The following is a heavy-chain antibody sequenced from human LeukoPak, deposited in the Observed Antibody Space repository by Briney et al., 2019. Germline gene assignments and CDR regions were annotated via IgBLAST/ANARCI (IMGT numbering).Heavy chain of an antibody. CDR3: ASHSSGYYYEIDY. CDR2: ISGSGGST. Sequence: GGSLRLSCAASGFTFSSYAMSWVRQAPGKGLEWVSAISGSGGSTYYVDSVKGRFTISRDNFKNTLYLQMNSLRAEDTAVYYCASHSSGYYYEIDYWGQGTLVTVSS. J-gene: IGHJ4*02. CDR1: GFTFSSYA. V-gene: IGHV3-23*01. D-gene: IGHD3-22*01.